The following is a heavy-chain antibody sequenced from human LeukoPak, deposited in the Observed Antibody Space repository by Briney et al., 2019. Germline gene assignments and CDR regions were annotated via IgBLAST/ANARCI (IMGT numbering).Heavy chain of an antibody. D-gene: IGHD3-10*01. V-gene: IGHV3-23*01. Sequence: GGSLRLSCAASGFTFSSYAMNWVRQAPGKGLEWVSAISGSGGSTYYADSVKGRFTTSRDNSKNTLYLQMNSLRAEDTAVYYCAKDHHYYGSDSGFDYWGQGTLVTVPS. CDR2: ISGSGGST. CDR1: GFTFSSYA. CDR3: AKDHHYYGSDSGFDY. J-gene: IGHJ4*02.